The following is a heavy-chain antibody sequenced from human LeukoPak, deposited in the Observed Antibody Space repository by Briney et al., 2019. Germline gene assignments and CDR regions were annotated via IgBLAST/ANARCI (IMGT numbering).Heavy chain of an antibody. J-gene: IGHJ4*02. CDR3: AAGIAAAGRTDY. V-gene: IGHV4-39*01. Sequence: SETLSLTCTVSGGSISSSSYYWGWIRQPPGKGLEWIGSIYYSGSTYYNPSLKSRVTISVDTSKNQFSLKLTSVTAADTAVYYCAAGIAAAGRTDYWGQGTLVTVSS. CDR2: IYYSGST. D-gene: IGHD6-13*01. CDR1: GGSISSSSYY.